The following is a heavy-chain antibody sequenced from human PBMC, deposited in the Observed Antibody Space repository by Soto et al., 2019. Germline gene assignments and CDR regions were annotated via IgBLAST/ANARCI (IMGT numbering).Heavy chain of an antibody. D-gene: IGHD6-19*01. Sequence: PSETLSLTCSVSGGSISSGGYYWSWIRQLPGKGLESIGYIYYSGSTYYNPSLKSRVTISVDTSKNQFSLKLSSVTAADTAVYYCARQVTEQWLLQNWFDPWGQGTLVTVSS. V-gene: IGHV4-31*03. CDR3: ARQVTEQWLLQNWFDP. J-gene: IGHJ5*02. CDR1: GGSISSGGYY. CDR2: IYYSGST.